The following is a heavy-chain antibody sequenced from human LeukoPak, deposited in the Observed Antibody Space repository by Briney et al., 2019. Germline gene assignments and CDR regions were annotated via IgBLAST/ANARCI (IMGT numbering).Heavy chain of an antibody. D-gene: IGHD2-2*01. CDR1: RFTFSSYS. CDR2: ISSSSSYI. Sequence: GGSLRLSCAASRFTFSSYSMNWVRQAPGKGLEWVSSISSSSSYIYYADSVKGRFTISRDNAKNSLYLQMNSLRAEDTAVYYCAKDGNPSYIVVVPAAMGLDYWGQGTLVTVSS. CDR3: AKDGNPSYIVVVPAAMGLDY. V-gene: IGHV3-21*04. J-gene: IGHJ4*02.